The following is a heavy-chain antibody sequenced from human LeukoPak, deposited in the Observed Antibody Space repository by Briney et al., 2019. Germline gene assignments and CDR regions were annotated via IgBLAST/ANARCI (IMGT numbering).Heavy chain of an antibody. CDR1: GFPFSSYW. V-gene: IGHV3-7*01. Sequence: PGGSLRLSCAASGFPFSSYWMSWVRQAPGKGLEWVANIKQDGSDKYYVDSVKGRFTISRDNAKYSLYLQLKSLRADDTAVYYCARLTGTTGFDYWGQGTLVTVSS. CDR2: IKQDGSDK. CDR3: ARLTGTTGFDY. J-gene: IGHJ4*02. D-gene: IGHD1-1*01.